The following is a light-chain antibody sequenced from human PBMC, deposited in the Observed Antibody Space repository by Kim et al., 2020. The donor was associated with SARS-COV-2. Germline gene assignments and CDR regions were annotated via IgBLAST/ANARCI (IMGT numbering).Light chain of an antibody. J-gene: IGKJ4*01. V-gene: IGKV4-1*01. Sequence: ATINCKSSQSVLYSSNNKNYLAWYQQKPGQPPKLLIYWASTRESGVPDRFSGSGSGTDFTLTISSLQAEDVAVYYCQQYYSTFLTFGGGTNVDIK. CDR1: QSVLYSSNNKNY. CDR3: QQYYSTFLT. CDR2: WAS.